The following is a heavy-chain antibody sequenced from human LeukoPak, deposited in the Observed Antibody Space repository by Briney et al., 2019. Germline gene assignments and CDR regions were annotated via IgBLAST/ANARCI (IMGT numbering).Heavy chain of an antibody. CDR1: GFTFSTHA. V-gene: IGHV3-23*01. D-gene: IGHD3-10*01. Sequence: GGYLRLSCEASGFTFSTHAMNWIRQTPGKGLEWLSVISGDVQTATYASSVKGRFTISRDNSKNTLYLEMNSLRVEDTAIYYCAKDGYYSSANHFARLHFDLWGRGTRVTVSS. J-gene: IGHJ2*01. CDR3: AKDGYYSSANHFARLHFDL. CDR2: ISGDVQTA.